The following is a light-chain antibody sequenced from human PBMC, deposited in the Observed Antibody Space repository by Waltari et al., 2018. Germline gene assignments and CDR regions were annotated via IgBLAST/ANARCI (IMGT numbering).Light chain of an antibody. J-gene: IGLJ2*01. Sequence: YVLTQPPSVSVAPGQTARITCGGSNIGSKSVHWNLQTPGRAPILVVYNDTDRPSGFFELFSGSNAGNTATLVSRGVEAGDEADYCWRVWDSRTSHVIFGGGTKLAVL. CDR2: NDT. CDR3: RVWDSRTSHVI. V-gene: IGLV3-21*02. CDR1: NIGSKS.